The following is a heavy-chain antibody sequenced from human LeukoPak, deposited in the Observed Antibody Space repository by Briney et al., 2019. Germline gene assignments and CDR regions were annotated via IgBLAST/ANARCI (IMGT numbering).Heavy chain of an antibody. CDR3: ARGVGYYGSGSKRFDY. V-gene: IGHV4-34*01. CDR2: INHSGST. J-gene: IGHJ4*02. Sequence: SETLSLTCAVCGGSFSGYYWSWIRQPPGKGLEWIGEINHSGSTNYNPSLKSRVTISVDTSKNQFSLKLSSVTAADTAVYYCARGVGYYGSGSKRFDYWGQGTLVTVSS. D-gene: IGHD3-10*01. CDR1: GGSFSGYY.